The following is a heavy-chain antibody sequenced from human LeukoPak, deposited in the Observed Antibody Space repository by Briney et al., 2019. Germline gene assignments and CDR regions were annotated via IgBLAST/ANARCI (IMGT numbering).Heavy chain of an antibody. CDR2: IYYSGTT. V-gene: IGHV4-61*05. CDR1: GDSISSRLYY. J-gene: IGHJ6*02. CDR3: ARNPDYGGPYYYYYYGMDV. Sequence: SETLSLTCGVSGDSISSRLYYWAWIRQPPGKGLEWIGYIYYSGTTNYNPSLKSRLTISVDTSKNQFSLELSSVTAADTAVYYCARNPDYGGPYYYYYYGMDVWGQGTTVTVSS. D-gene: IGHD4-17*01.